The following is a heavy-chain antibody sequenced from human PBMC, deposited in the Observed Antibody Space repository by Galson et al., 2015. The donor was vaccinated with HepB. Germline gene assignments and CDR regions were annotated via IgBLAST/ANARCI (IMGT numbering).Heavy chain of an antibody. J-gene: IGHJ4*02. V-gene: IGHV1-69*13. CDR3: ARSLSSGWYTVKFGY. CDR1: GGTFSSYA. Sequence: SVKVSCKASGGTFSSYAISWVRQAPGQGLEWMGGIIPIFGTANYAQKFQGRVTITADESTSTAYMELSSLRSEDTAVYYCARSLSSGWYTVKFGYWGQGTLVTVSS. CDR2: IIPIFGTA. D-gene: IGHD6-19*01.